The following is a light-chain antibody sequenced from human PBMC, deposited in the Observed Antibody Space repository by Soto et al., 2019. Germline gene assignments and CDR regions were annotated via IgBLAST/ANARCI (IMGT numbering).Light chain of an antibody. Sequence: DIQMTQSPSSVSASVGDRVTITCRASQGVSNWLAWYQQKPGKAPKLLIYAASTLRSGVPSRFRGSGSGTDFTFTISSLQPEDFATYYCQQANSFPYTFGGGTKVDIK. CDR2: AAS. V-gene: IGKV1-12*01. CDR1: QGVSNW. CDR3: QQANSFPYT. J-gene: IGKJ4*01.